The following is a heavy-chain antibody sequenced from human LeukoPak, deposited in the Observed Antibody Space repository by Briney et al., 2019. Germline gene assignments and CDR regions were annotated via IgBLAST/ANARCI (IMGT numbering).Heavy chain of an antibody. CDR2: ISYDGSNK. J-gene: IGHJ4*02. CDR3: ARAPSGGWLQLDY. V-gene: IGHV3-30-3*01. Sequence: GGSLRLSCAASGFTFSSYAMHWVRQAPGKGLEWVAVISYDGSNKYYADSVKGRFTISRDNSKNTLYLQMNGLRAEDTAVYYCARAPSGGWLQLDYWGQGTLVTVSS. D-gene: IGHD5-24*01. CDR1: GFTFSSYA.